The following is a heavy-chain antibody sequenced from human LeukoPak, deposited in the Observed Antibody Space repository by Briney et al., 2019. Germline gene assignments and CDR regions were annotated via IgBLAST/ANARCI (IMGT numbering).Heavy chain of an antibody. V-gene: IGHV3-53*01. CDR1: GFTVSSNY. CDR3: ARDSETETGSYYYGMDV. J-gene: IGHJ6*02. CDR2: IYRGGGT. Sequence: GGSLRLSCAASGFTVSSNYMNWVRQAPGKGPEWISIIYRGGGTYYADSVKGRFTISRDNSKNTVYLQMNSLRVEDSAVYYCARDSETETGSYYYGMDVWGQGTTVTVSS. D-gene: IGHD1-1*01.